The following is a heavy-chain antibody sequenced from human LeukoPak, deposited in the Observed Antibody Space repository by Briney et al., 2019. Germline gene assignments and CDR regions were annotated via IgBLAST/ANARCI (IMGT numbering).Heavy chain of an antibody. V-gene: IGHV3-7*01. Sequence: GGSLRLSCAASGFTFSSYWMTWVRQTPGKGLEWVANIKQDESENYYVASVKGRFTISSDNAKNSLYLQMNRLKAEDTAVYYCARVLDSSSSRYQSFNYWGQGTLVSVSS. CDR2: IKQDESEN. CDR3: ARVLDSSSSRYQSFNY. D-gene: IGHD2-15*01. J-gene: IGHJ4*02. CDR1: GFTFSSYW.